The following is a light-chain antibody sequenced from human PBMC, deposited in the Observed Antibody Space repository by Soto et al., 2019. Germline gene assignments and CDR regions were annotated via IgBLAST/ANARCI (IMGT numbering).Light chain of an antibody. CDR1: QSVSRY. Sequence: EIVMTQSPATLSASPGEGATLSCRASQSVSRYLAWYQQKPGQAPRLLVYGASSRATGIPDRFSGRGSGTDFTLTISRLEPEDVAVYYCQQYGSSSTFGQGTKVDIK. CDR3: QQYGSSST. CDR2: GAS. J-gene: IGKJ1*01. V-gene: IGKV3-20*01.